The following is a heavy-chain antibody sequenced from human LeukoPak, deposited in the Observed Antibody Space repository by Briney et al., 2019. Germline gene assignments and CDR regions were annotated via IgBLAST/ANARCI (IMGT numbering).Heavy chain of an antibody. V-gene: IGHV4-59*01. Sequence: SETLSLTCTVSGVSISSDYWSWIRQPPGKGLEWIGYMYYTGSTNYNPSLKSRVTISVDTSKTQFSLKLNSMTAADTAVYYCARGRAAIVDYFYYYMDVWGKGTTVTVSS. J-gene: IGHJ6*03. CDR1: GVSISSDY. CDR3: ARGRAAIVDYFYYYMDV. D-gene: IGHD6-13*01. CDR2: MYYTGST.